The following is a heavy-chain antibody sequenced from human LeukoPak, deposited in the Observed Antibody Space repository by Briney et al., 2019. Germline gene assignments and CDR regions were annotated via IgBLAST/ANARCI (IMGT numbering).Heavy chain of an antibody. V-gene: IGHV3-66*01. CDR2: IYSGGST. D-gene: IGHD3-10*01. CDR3: ARGSHDAFDI. J-gene: IGHJ3*02. Sequence: GGSLRLSCAASGFTVSSNYMNWVRQAPGKGLEWVSVIYSGGSTYYADSVKGRFTISRDDSKNTLYLQMNSLRAEDTAVYYCARGSHDAFDIWGQGTMVTVSS. CDR1: GFTVSSNY.